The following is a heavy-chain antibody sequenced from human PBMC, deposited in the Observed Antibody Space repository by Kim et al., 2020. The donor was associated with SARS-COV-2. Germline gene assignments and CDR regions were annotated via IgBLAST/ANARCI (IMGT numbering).Heavy chain of an antibody. CDR3: ARDDGSHAFDI. J-gene: IGHJ3*02. Sequence: AESVKVRFTISRDNVKNLLFLEMNSLRDEDTAMYYCARDDGSHAFDIWGQGTMVTVSS. V-gene: IGHV3-11*06. D-gene: IGHD3-10*01.